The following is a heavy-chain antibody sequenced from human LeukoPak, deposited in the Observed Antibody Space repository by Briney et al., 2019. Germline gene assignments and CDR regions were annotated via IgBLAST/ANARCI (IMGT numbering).Heavy chain of an antibody. V-gene: IGHV4-39*01. CDR2: IYYSGST. J-gene: IGHJ4*02. CDR1: GGSISSSSYY. D-gene: IGHD1-26*01. CDR3: ARPRAELVGAMDY. Sequence: SETLSLTXTVSGGSISSSSYYWGWIRQPPGKGLEWIGSIYYSGSTYYNPSLKSRVTISVDTSKNQFSLKLSSVTAADTAVYYCARPRAELVGAMDYWGQGTLVTVSS.